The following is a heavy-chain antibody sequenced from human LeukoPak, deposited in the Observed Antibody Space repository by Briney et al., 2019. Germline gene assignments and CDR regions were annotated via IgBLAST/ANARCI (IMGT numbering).Heavy chain of an antibody. V-gene: IGHV4-39*01. CDR3: ARPYCSSTSCYLYAFDI. J-gene: IGHJ3*02. CDR1: GGSISSSSYY. Sequence: SETLSLTCTVSGGSISSSSYYWGWIRQPPGKGLEWIGSIYYSGSTYYNPSLKSRVTISVDTSKSQFSLKLSSVTAADTAVYYCARPYCSSTSCYLYAFDIWGQGTMVTVSS. D-gene: IGHD2-2*01. CDR2: IYYSGST.